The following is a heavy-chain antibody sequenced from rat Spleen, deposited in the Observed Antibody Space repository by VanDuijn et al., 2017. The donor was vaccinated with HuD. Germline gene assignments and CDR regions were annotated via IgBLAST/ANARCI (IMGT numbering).Heavy chain of an antibody. D-gene: IGHD1-12*02. V-gene: IGHV5-20*01. CDR3: TRMVVIRGYVMDA. CDR1: GFTFSDYY. Sequence: EVQLVESGGGLVQPGRSLKLSCAASGFTFSDYYMAWVRQAPTKGLEWVTSISYDGGSTYYRDSVKGRFTISRDNAKSSLYLQMDSLRSEDTATYYCTRMVVIRGYVMDAWGQGASVTVSS. J-gene: IGHJ4*01. CDR2: ISYDGGST.